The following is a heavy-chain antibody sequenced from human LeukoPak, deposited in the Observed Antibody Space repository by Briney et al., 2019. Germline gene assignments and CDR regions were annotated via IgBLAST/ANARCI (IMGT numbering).Heavy chain of an antibody. CDR1: GFTFDDYA. D-gene: IGHD3-22*01. J-gene: IGHJ4*02. V-gene: IGHV3-9*01. CDR2: ISWNSGSI. Sequence: PGGSLRLSCAASGFTFDDYAMHWVRQAPGKDLEWVSGISWNSGSIGYADSVKGRFTISRDNAKNSLYLQMNSLRAEDTALYYCASDSSGYSVWGQGTLVTVSS. CDR3: ASDSSGYSV.